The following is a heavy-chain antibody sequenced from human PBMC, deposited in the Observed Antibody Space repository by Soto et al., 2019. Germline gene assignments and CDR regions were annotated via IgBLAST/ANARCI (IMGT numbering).Heavy chain of an antibody. V-gene: IGHV4-34*01. D-gene: IGHD2-2*01. CDR1: GGSFSGYY. Sequence: SATLCVSCAVYGGSFSGYYWSCIRQPPGKGLEGIGEINHSDSTNYNPSLKSRVTISVDTSKNQFSLKLSSVTAAHTALYYCASPAAGDYYYHGMDVWGQGTRVTVS. CDR3: ASPAAGDYYYHGMDV. CDR2: INHSDST. J-gene: IGHJ6*02.